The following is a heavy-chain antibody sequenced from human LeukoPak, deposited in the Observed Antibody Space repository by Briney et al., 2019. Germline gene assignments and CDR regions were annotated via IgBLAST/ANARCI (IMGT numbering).Heavy chain of an antibody. D-gene: IGHD3-10*01. V-gene: IGHV3-23*01. Sequence: GGSLRLSCAASGFNFGSYSMTWVRQDPGKGLERVSVISADSATTFYADSVKGRFTISRDNAKNTVFLQMSSLRAEDTALYYCARKSASGNYPLDYWGQGTLVTVSS. CDR3: ARKSASGNYPLDY. CDR2: ISADSATT. J-gene: IGHJ4*02. CDR1: GFNFGSYS.